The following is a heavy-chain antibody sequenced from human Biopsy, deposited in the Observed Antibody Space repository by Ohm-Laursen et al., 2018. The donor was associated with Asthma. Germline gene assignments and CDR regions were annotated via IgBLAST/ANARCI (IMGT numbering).Heavy chain of an antibody. V-gene: IGHV1-18*01. J-gene: IGHJ6*02. CDR2: IGVYNGNT. CDR3: ARAVDYSHYYGIDV. CDR1: GYTFNSAG. Sequence: SSVKVSCKTSGYTFNSAGITWVRQAPGQGLEWMGWIGVYNGNTKVAQKLQDRVTMITDTSTSTSYMELRSLRSDDTAVYFCARAVDYSHYYGIDVWGQGATVTVS. D-gene: IGHD3-10*01.